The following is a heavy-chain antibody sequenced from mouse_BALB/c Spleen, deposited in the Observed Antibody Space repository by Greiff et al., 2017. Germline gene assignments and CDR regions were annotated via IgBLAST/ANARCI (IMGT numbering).Heavy chain of an antibody. J-gene: IGHJ4*01. Sequence: VQLKESGGGLVKPGGSLKLSCAASGFTFSSYAMSWVRQTPEKRLEWVASISSGGSTYYPDSVKGRFTISRDNARNILYLQMSSLRSEDTAMYYCARPHYYAMDYWGQGTSVTVSS. CDR1: GFTFSSYA. CDR3: ARPHYYAMDY. V-gene: IGHV5-6-5*01. CDR2: ISSGGST.